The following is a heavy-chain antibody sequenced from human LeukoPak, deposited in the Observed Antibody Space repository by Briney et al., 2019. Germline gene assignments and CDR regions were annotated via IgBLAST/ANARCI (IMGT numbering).Heavy chain of an antibody. D-gene: IGHD4-17*01. CDR3: ARGAPTVTYPKPYDFDY. J-gene: IGHJ4*02. V-gene: IGHV4-34*01. Sequence: SETRSLTCAVYAGSFSGYYWSWIRQPPGKGMEWNGEINHSGSPTYNPSLTSRVTISVDTYKSQFSLKLSSVTAPNTAVYYCARGAPTVTYPKPYDFDYWGQGTLVTVSS. CDR2: INHSGSP. CDR1: AGSFSGYY.